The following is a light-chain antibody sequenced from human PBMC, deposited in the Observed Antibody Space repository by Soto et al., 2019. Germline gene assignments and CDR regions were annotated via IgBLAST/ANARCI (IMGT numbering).Light chain of an antibody. Sequence: IQMTQSPSSLSASVGDRVTITCQASQDINNYLNWYQQKPGKAPKLLIYDASNLETGVPSRFSGSGSGKEFTFTISSLQPEDIATYFCQQFDDVPLSFGPGTTVEIK. V-gene: IGKV1-33*01. J-gene: IGKJ3*01. CDR2: DAS. CDR3: QQFDDVPLS. CDR1: QDINNY.